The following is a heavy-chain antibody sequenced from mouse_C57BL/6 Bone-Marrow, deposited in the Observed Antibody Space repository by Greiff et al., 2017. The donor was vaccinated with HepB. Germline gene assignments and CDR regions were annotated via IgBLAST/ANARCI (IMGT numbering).Heavy chain of an antibody. J-gene: IGHJ3*01. D-gene: IGHD1-1*01. V-gene: IGHV5-2*01. CDR3: SGFYYGSSLPAWFAY. CDR1: EYEFPSYD. Sequence: EVQLVESGGGLVQPGESLKLSCESNEYEFPSYDMSWVRKTPEKRLELVAAINSDGGSTYYPDTMERRVIISRDNTKKTQYLQMSSLRSEDTALYYCSGFYYGSSLPAWFAYGGQGTRVTVSA. CDR2: INSDGGST.